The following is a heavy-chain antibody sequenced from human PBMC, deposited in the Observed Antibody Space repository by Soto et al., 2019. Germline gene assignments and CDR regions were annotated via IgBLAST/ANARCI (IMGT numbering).Heavy chain of an antibody. Sequence: GSLRLSCAASGFTVSSNYMSWVRQAPGKGLERVSVIYSGGSTDYADYVKGRFTISRDNSKNTLYLQMNSLRAEDTAVYYCASRPLTDYYYCMDVWGQGTTVTVSS. CDR3: ASRPLTDYYYCMDV. CDR2: IYSGGST. V-gene: IGHV3-53*01. D-gene: IGHD1-20*01. J-gene: IGHJ6*02. CDR1: GFTVSSNY.